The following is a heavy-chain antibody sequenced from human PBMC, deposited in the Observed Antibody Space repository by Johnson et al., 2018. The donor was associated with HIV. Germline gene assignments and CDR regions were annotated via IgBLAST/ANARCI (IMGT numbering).Heavy chain of an antibody. CDR1: GFIVSTKY. D-gene: IGHD6-13*01. V-gene: IGHV3-66*02. CDR2: IYSGGST. Sequence: VQLVESGGGLVQPGGSLRLSCAASGFIVSTKYMSWVRQAPGKGLEWVSVIYSGGSTYHADSVKGRFTISRDNPKNTLYLQMNSLRAEDTAVYYCARGLGAAAGAFDIWGQGTMVTVSS. J-gene: IGHJ3*02. CDR3: ARGLGAAAGAFDI.